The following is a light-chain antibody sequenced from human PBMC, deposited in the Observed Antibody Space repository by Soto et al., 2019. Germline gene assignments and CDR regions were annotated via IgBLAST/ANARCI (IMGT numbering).Light chain of an antibody. Sequence: DIQMTQSPSSLSASVGDRVTITCRASQSISSYLNWCQHKPGKAPKLLIYAASRLHSGVPSRFSGSGSGTGFTLTINSLQPEDFATYYCQQSYSTPPTFGQGTKVDIK. CDR1: QSISSY. V-gene: IGKV1-39*01. J-gene: IGKJ1*01. CDR2: AAS. CDR3: QQSYSTPPT.